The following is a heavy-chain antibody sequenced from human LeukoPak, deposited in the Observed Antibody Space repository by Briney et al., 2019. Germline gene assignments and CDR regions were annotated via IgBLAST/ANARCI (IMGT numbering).Heavy chain of an antibody. J-gene: IGHJ4*02. Sequence: GESLKISCKGSGYSFTIYWIGWVRQMPGKGLEWMGIIYPGDSDTRYSPSFQGQVTISADRSINTAYLHWSSLEASDTAIYYCARRLKNSIGWTFDYWGQGTLVTVSS. CDR1: GYSFTIYW. CDR3: ARRLKNSIGWTFDY. CDR2: IYPGDSDT. V-gene: IGHV5-51*01. D-gene: IGHD6-19*01.